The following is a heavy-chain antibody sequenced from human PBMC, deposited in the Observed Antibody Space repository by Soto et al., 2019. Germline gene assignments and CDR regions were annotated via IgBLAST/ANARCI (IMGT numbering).Heavy chain of an antibody. J-gene: IGHJ6*02. Sequence: SETLSLTCAVYGGSFSGYYWSWIRQPPGKWLEWIGEINHSGSTNYNPSLKSRVTISVDTSKNQFSLKLSSVTAADTAVYYCARSTKSITMIVVVITRCHSDYGMDVWGQVXTVT. CDR3: ARSTKSITMIVVVITRCHSDYGMDV. CDR2: INHSGST. D-gene: IGHD3-22*01. V-gene: IGHV4-34*01. CDR1: GGSFSGYY.